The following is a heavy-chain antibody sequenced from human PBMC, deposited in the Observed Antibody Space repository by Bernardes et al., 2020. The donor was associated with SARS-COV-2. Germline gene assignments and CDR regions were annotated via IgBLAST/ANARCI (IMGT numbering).Heavy chain of an antibody. CDR3: ARVEGFCSGGTCFSLFYFDH. Sequence: ASVKVSCKASGYTYTNYGIGWVRQAPGHGLEWRGWISGYNGNTNYARHLQDRISMTSDLSTNTAFMQLRRLRADDTAVYYCARVEGFCSGGTCFSLFYFDHWGQGTLVSVSS. V-gene: IGHV1-18*04. D-gene: IGHD2-15*01. CDR1: GYTYTNYG. CDR2: ISGYNGNT. J-gene: IGHJ4*02.